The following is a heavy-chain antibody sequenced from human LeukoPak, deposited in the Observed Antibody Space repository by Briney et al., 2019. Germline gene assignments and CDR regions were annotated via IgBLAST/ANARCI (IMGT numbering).Heavy chain of an antibody. CDR3: ARDQLGYCSGGSCYSPDAFDI. CDR2: IYYSGST. D-gene: IGHD2-15*01. J-gene: IGHJ3*02. Sequence: SETLSLTCTVSGGSISSYYWSWIRQPPGKGLEWIGYIYYSGSTNYNPSLKSRVTISVDTSKNQFSLKLSSVTAADTAVYYCARDQLGYCSGGSCYSPDAFDIWGQGTMATVSS. CDR1: GGSISSYY. V-gene: IGHV4-59*01.